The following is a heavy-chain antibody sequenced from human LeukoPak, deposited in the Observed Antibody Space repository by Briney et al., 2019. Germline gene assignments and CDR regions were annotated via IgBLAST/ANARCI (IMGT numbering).Heavy chain of an antibody. D-gene: IGHD3-22*01. CDR1: GFTFSSYS. Sequence: GGSLRLSCAASGFTFSSYSMNWVRQAPGKGLEWVANIKQDGSEKYYVDSVKGRFTISRDNAKNSLYLQMNSLRAEDTAVYYCARGCATYYYDSSGYSLSYYFDYWGQGTLVTVSS. J-gene: IGHJ4*02. CDR2: IKQDGSEK. V-gene: IGHV3-7*01. CDR3: ARGCATYYYDSSGYSLSYYFDY.